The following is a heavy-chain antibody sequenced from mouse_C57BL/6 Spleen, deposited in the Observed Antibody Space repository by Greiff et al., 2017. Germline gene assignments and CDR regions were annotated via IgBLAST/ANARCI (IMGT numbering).Heavy chain of an antibody. D-gene: IGHD2-4*01. CDR2: IDPETGGT. CDR1: GYTFTDYE. V-gene: IGHV1-15*01. Sequence: VQLQQSGAELVRPGASVTLSCKASGYTFTDYEMHWVKQTPVHGLEWIGAIDPETGGTAYNQKFKGKAILTADKSSSTAYMELRSLTSEDSAVYYCTKSYYDYDKGYFDVWGTGTTVTVSS. CDR3: TKSYYDYDKGYFDV. J-gene: IGHJ1*03.